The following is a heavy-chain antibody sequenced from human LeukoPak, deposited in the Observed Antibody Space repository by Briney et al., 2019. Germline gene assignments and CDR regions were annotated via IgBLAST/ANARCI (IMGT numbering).Heavy chain of an antibody. CDR1: GFTFSNYG. V-gene: IGHV3-30*02. J-gene: IGHJ4*02. Sequence: GGSLRLSCVASGFTFSNYGMHWVRQAPGKGLEWVAFIRYDGSNKYYADSVKGRFTISRDNSKNTLYLQMNSLRAEDTAVYYCAKDKRGWKIIMYYFDYWGQGTLVTVSS. CDR3: AKDKRGWKIIMYYFDY. D-gene: IGHD3-10*01. CDR2: IRYDGSNK.